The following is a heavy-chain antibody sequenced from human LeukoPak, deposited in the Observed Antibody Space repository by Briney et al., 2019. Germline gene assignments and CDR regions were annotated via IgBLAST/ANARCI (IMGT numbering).Heavy chain of an antibody. Sequence: ASVKVSCKASGYTFTGYYMHWVRQAPGQGLEWMGWINPNSGGTNYAQKLQGRVTMTTDTSTSTAYMELRSLRSDDTAVYFCARDSRGEPTDYWGQGTLVTVSS. CDR2: INPNSGGT. D-gene: IGHD1-26*01. V-gene: IGHV1-2*02. CDR1: GYTFTGYY. CDR3: ARDSRGEPTDY. J-gene: IGHJ4*02.